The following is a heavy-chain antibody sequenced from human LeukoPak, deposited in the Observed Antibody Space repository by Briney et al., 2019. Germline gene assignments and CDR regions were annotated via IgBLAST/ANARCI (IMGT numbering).Heavy chain of an antibody. D-gene: IGHD3-10*01. V-gene: IGHV4-39*07. CDR1: GGSISSSSYY. Sequence: SETLSLTCTVSGGSISSSSYYWGWIRQPPGKGLEWIGSIYYSGSTYYNPSLKSRVTISVDTSKNQFSLKLSSVTAADTAVYYCARDITMVRGVIITPDYWGQGTLVTASS. CDR2: IYYSGST. J-gene: IGHJ4*02. CDR3: ARDITMVRGVIITPDY.